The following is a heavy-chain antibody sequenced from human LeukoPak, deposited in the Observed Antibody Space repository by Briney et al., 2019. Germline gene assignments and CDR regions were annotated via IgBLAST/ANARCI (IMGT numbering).Heavy chain of an antibody. D-gene: IGHD4/OR15-4a*01. V-gene: IGHV3-74*01. J-gene: IGHJ4*02. CDR2: INSDGSST. CDR1: GFTFSSYW. CDR3: VTVGSDGAHYY. Sequence: PGGSLRLSCAASGFTFSSYWMHWVRQAPGKGLVWVSRINSDGSSTNYADSVKGRFTISRDNAKNTLYLQMNSLRAEDTAVYKCVTVGSDGAHYYWGQGTPVTVSS.